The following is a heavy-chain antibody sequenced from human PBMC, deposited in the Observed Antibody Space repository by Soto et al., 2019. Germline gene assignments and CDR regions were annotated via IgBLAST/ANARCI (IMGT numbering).Heavy chain of an antibody. V-gene: IGHV1-3*01. CDR1: GYTFSNYA. CDR2: INAGNGNT. D-gene: IGHD2-2*01. J-gene: IGHJ6*03. Sequence: QVQLVQSGAEVQKPGASVKVPCKASGYTFSNYAVHWVRQAPGQRLEWRGWINAGNGNTRYSQKFQGRVTFSRDTSARTVYMELNGLRSEDTAVYFCARGHLAVVPVASWFYYMDVWGNGTTVTVSS. CDR3: ARGHLAVVPVASWFYYMDV.